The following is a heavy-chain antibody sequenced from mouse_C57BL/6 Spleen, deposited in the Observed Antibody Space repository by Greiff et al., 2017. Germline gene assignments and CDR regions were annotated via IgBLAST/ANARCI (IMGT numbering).Heavy chain of an antibody. CDR1: GYTFTSYW. CDR2: IDPSDSYT. D-gene: IGHD2-5*01. Sequence: VQLQQPGAELVMPGASVKLSCKASGYTFTSYWMHWVKQRPGQGLEWIGEIDPSDSYTNYNQKFKGKSTLTVDKSSSTAYMQLSSLTSEDSAVYYWARARNSNAFDYWGQGTTLTGAS. CDR3: ARARNSNAFDY. V-gene: IGHV1-69*01. J-gene: IGHJ2*01.